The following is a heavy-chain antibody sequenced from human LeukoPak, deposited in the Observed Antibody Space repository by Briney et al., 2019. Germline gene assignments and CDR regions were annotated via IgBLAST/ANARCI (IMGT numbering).Heavy chain of an antibody. V-gene: IGHV3-30*03. J-gene: IGHJ3*02. CDR2: VSSTGNNT. Sequence: GGSLRLSCAASGFSFSSYAMHWVRQAPGKGLEWVAVVSSTGNNTYYADSVKGRFTISRDNSKNTLYLQMNSLRAEDTAVYYCARDTGHAFDIWGQGTMVTVSS. CDR1: GFSFSSYA. CDR3: ARDTGHAFDI. D-gene: IGHD2-8*02.